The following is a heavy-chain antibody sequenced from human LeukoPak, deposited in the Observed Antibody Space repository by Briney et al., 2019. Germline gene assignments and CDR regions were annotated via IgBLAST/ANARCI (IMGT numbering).Heavy chain of an antibody. Sequence: GGSLRLSCAASGFTFSSYSMNWVRQAPGKGLEWVSSISSSSSYIYYADSVKGRFTISRDNSKNTLYLQMNSLRAEDTAVYYCAKDQGLRYFDWLSGTETGIDYWGQGTLVTVSS. J-gene: IGHJ4*02. CDR1: GFTFSSYS. D-gene: IGHD3-9*01. CDR2: ISSSSSYI. CDR3: AKDQGLRYFDWLSGTETGIDY. V-gene: IGHV3-21*01.